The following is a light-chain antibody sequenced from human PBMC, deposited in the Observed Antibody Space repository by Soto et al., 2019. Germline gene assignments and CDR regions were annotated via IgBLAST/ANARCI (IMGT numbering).Light chain of an antibody. CDR1: QTIGSRF. J-gene: IGKJ1*01. CDR2: GAS. V-gene: IGKV3-20*01. CDR3: QQYVTSSPRT. Sequence: EIVLTQSPDTLSLSPGERATLSCRASQTIGSRFLAWYQQIPGQAPRLLIYGASSRATGIPDRFSGSWSGTDFTLTISRLEPEDFAVYYCQQYVTSSPRTFGQGTKVEIK.